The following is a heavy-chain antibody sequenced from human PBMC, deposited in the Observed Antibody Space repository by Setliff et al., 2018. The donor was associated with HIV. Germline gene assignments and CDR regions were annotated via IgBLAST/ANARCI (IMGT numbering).Heavy chain of an antibody. Sequence: SVKVSCKASGGTFSNYAISWVRQAPGQGLEWMGGIIPIFGSTKYAQKFQDRVTTAADESTYTADMELSSLRSDDTAVYYCARDDHYYDSGSFYSDWYFDPWGRGTLVTVSS. CDR3: ARDDHYYDSGSFYSDWYFDP. CDR1: GGTFSNYA. V-gene: IGHV1-69*13. CDR2: IIPIFGST. J-gene: IGHJ2*01. D-gene: IGHD3-10*01.